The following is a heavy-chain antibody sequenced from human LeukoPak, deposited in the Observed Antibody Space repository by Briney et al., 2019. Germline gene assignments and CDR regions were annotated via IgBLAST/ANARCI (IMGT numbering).Heavy chain of an antibody. CDR1: GFTFNTYA. Sequence: GGSLRLSCAASGFTFNTYAMNWDRQAPGKGLEWVSSISGSGENTYYADSVKGRFTISIDNPKNTLSLQMNSLRAEDTAVYYCAKGSVNYDILTGSYFDYWGQGTLVTVSS. D-gene: IGHD3-9*01. J-gene: IGHJ4*02. CDR3: AKGSVNYDILTGSYFDY. V-gene: IGHV3-23*01. CDR2: ISGSGENT.